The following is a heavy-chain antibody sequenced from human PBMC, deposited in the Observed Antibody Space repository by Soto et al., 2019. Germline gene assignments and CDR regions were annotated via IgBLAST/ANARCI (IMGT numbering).Heavy chain of an antibody. CDR3: ASTPGYCSGASCYRAFEI. CDR1: GGSISSGGYS. CDR2: IYHSGST. D-gene: IGHD2-15*01. J-gene: IGHJ3*02. Sequence: SETLSLTCAVSGGSISSGGYSWSWIRQPPGKGLEWIGYIYHSGSTYYNPSLKSRVTISVDRSKNQFSLKLSSVTAADTAVYYCASTPGYCSGASCYRAFEIWGQGTMVTVSS. V-gene: IGHV4-30-2*01.